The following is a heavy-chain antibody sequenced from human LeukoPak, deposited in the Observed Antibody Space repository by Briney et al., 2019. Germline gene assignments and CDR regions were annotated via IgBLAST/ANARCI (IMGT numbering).Heavy chain of an antibody. Sequence: ASVKVSCTASGYTFTSYDINWVRQATGQGLEWMGWMNPNSGNTGYAQKFQGRVTMTRNTSISTAYMELSSLRSEDTAVYYCARVRYDFWSGYRDYWGQGTLVTVSS. CDR2: MNPNSGNT. V-gene: IGHV1-8*01. CDR1: GYTFTSYD. J-gene: IGHJ4*02. CDR3: ARVRYDFWSGYRDY. D-gene: IGHD3-3*01.